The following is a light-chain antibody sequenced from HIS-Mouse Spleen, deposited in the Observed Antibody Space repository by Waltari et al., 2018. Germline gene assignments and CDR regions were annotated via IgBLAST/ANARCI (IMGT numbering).Light chain of an antibody. Sequence: SYELTHPPSVSVSPGQTARITCSGDALPKQYTTWYQQKPGQAPVLVIYKDSERPSGIPERFSGSSSGTTVTLTISGVQAEDEADYYCQSADSSGTYRVFGGGTKLTVL. V-gene: IGLV3-25*03. CDR1: ALPKQY. CDR2: KDS. CDR3: QSADSSGTYRV. J-gene: IGLJ3*02.